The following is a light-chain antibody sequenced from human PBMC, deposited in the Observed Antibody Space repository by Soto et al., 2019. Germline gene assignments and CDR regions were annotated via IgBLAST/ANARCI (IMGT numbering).Light chain of an antibody. V-gene: IGKV3-15*01. CDR1: QSVNSN. J-gene: IGKJ4*01. CDR2: GAS. CDR3: QQYNDWPLT. Sequence: EKVMIQSPATLSVSPGERATLSCRASQSVNSNLAWYQQKPGQAPRLLIYGASTRATGIPARFSGSASGTEFTLTISSLQSEDFAVYYCQQYNDWPLTFGGGTKV.